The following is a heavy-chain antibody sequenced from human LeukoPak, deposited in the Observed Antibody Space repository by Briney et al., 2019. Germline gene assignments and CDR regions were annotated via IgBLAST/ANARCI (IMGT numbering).Heavy chain of an antibody. J-gene: IGHJ4*02. D-gene: IGHD3-10*01. CDR3: ATQGGRGDFDY. CDR2: ISSSSSYI. V-gene: IGHV3-21*05. CDR1: GFTFSSYS. Sequence: GGSLRLSCAASGFTFSSYSMNWVRQAPGKGLEWVSYISSSSSYIYYSDSMKGRFTISRDNAKNSLYLQMNSLRAEDTAVYYCATQGGRGDFDYWGQGTLVTVSS.